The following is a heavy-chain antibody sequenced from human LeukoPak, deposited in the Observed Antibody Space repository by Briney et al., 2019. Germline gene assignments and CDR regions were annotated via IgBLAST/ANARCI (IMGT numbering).Heavy chain of an antibody. CDR1: GFTFSSYG. CDR3: AKGRGYSSSWPRSDY. D-gene: IGHD6-13*01. J-gene: IGHJ4*02. Sequence: TGGSLRLSCAASGFTFSSYGMHWVRQAPGKGLEGGAFIRYDGSNKYYADSVKGRLTISGANSKNTMYLQMNSLRAEDTAVYYCAKGRGYSSSWPRSDYWGQGTLVTVSS. V-gene: IGHV3-30*02. CDR2: IRYDGSNK.